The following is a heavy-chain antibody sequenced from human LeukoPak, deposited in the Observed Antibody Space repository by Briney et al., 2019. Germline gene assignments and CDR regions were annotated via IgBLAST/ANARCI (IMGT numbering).Heavy chain of an antibody. Sequence: GGSLRLSCAACAFTFSHCWMSWVRQAPAKGLEWVANIKEDGSEINYVDSVKGRFTISRDNAKNSLYLQMNSLRVDDTAVYYCARDRGYSTFDYWGQGTLVTVSS. J-gene: IGHJ4*02. CDR3: ARDRGYSTFDY. V-gene: IGHV3-7*01. D-gene: IGHD4-23*01. CDR2: IKEDGSEI. CDR1: AFTFSHCW.